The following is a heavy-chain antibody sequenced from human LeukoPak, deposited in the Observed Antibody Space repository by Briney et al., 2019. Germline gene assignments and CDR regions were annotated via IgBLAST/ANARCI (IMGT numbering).Heavy chain of an antibody. CDR2: IYYSGST. CDR1: GGSISSYY. Sequence: SETLSLTCTVSGGSISSYYWSWIRQPPGKGLEWIGYIYYSGSTNYNPSLKSRVTILVDTSKDQFSLKLSSVTAADTAVFYCARESNYHDAFDIWGQGTMVTVSS. V-gene: IGHV4-59*01. J-gene: IGHJ3*02. CDR3: ARESNYHDAFDI. D-gene: IGHD4-11*01.